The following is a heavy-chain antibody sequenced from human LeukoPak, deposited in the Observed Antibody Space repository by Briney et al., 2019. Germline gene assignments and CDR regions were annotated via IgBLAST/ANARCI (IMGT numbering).Heavy chain of an antibody. V-gene: IGHV4-59*01. J-gene: IGHJ2*01. Sequence: SETLSLTCSGSGGSISSGYWNWIRQPPGKGLEWIGSIYSSGSTKYNPSLMSRVTISADTSKNQFSLRLTSVTAADTAVYYCARGSPLDWYFDLWGRGTLVSVSS. CDR1: GGSISSGY. CDR3: ARGSPLDWYFDL. CDR2: IYSSGST.